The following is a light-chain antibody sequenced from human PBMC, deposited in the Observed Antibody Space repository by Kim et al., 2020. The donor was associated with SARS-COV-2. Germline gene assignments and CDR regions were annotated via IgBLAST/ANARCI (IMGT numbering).Light chain of an antibody. J-gene: IGKJ1*01. Sequence: EIVLTQSPATLSVSPGERATLSCMASQSVKSNLAWYQQHPGQAPRLLIDDASARATGIPARFSGSGSGTEFTLTSSSLQSEDVAAYYCQQNNNWRTFGQGTKVEIK. CDR3: QQNNNWRT. CDR1: QSVKSN. CDR2: DAS. V-gene: IGKV3-15*01.